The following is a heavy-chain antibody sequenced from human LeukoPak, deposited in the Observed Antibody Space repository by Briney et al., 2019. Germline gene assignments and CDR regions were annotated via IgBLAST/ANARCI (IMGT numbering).Heavy chain of an antibody. V-gene: IGHV1-18*01. D-gene: IGHD3-9*01. CDR2: ISAYNGNT. CDR1: GYTFTSYG. CDR3: ARDRYDILTGYYNYFDY. J-gene: IGHJ4*02. Sequence: ASVKVSCKASGYTFTSYGISWVRQAPGQGLEWMGWISAYNGNTNYAQKLQGRVTMTTNTSTSTAYMELRSLRSDDTAVYYCARDRYDILTGYYNYFDYWGQGTLVTVSS.